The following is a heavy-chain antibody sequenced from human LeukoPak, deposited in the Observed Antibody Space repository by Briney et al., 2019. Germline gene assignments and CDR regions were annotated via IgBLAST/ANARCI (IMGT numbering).Heavy chain of an antibody. CDR1: GYTFTSYG. CDR3: ARGPVTIFGVVTIDY. D-gene: IGHD3-3*01. V-gene: IGHV1-18*01. J-gene: IGHJ4*02. CDR2: ISAYNGNT. Sequence: ASVKVSCKASGYTFTSYGISWVRQAPGQGLEWMGWISAYNGNTNYAQKLQGRVTMTTDTSTSTAYMELRSLRSDDTAVYYCARGPVTIFGVVTIDYWGQGTLVTVSS.